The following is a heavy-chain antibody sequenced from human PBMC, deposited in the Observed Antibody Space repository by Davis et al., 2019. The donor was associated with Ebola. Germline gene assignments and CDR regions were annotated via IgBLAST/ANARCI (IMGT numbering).Heavy chain of an antibody. D-gene: IGHD5-12*01. J-gene: IGHJ6*03. CDR3: AKDAGGYDNYYYYYYMDV. CDR1: GFTFSSYA. Sequence: PGGSLRLSCAASGFTFSSYAMSWVRQAPGKGLEWVAVIWYDGSNKYYADSVKGRFTISRDNSKNTLYLQMNSLRAEDTAVYYCAKDAGGYDNYYYYYYMDVWGKGTTVTVSS. CDR2: IWYDGSNK. V-gene: IGHV3-30*02.